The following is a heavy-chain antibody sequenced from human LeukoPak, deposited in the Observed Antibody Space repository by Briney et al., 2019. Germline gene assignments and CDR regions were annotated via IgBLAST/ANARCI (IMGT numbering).Heavy chain of an antibody. CDR3: AKVARSNPPRLYYFDY. D-gene: IGHD2/OR15-2a*01. CDR2: ISGSGAST. Sequence: GGSLRLSCAASRFTFSSYAMSWVRQPPGKGLEWVSAISGSGASTYYADSVKGRFTISRDNSKNTLYLQMNSLRAEDTAVYYCAKVARSNPPRLYYFDYWGQGTLVTVSS. V-gene: IGHV3-23*01. CDR1: RFTFSSYA. J-gene: IGHJ4*02.